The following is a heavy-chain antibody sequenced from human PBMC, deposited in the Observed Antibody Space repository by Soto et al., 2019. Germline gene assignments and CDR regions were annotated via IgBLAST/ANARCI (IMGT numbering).Heavy chain of an antibody. D-gene: IGHD1-26*01. CDR2: LSFDASKK. CDR3: RVGVAD. CDR1: GFKFSAYG. V-gene: IGHV3-30*03. J-gene: IGHJ4*02. Sequence: QVQLVESGGGVVQPGRSLRLSCAASGFKFSAYGMHWVRQAPGTGLELVALLSFDASKKYYADSVKGCFTISRDTSRNTLSLQMNSLRVEDTAVYYCRVGVADWGQGTRVTVSS.